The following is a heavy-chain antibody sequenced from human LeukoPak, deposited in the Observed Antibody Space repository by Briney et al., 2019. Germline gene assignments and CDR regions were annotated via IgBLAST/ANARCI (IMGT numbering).Heavy chain of an antibody. CDR3: ARGGYSGYDPAGHYYYGMDV. V-gene: IGHV1-8*01. Sequence: ASVKVSCRASGYTFTSYDINWVRQATGQGLEWMGWMNPNSGNTGYAQKFQGRVTMTRNTSISTAYMELSSLRSEDTAVYYCARGGYSGYDPAGHYYYGMDVWGQGTRSPSP. CDR2: MNPNSGNT. CDR1: GYTFTSYD. J-gene: IGHJ6*02. D-gene: IGHD5-12*01.